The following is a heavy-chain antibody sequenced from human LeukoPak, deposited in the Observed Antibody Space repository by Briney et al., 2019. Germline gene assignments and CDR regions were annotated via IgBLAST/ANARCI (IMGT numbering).Heavy chain of an antibody. CDR3: ARVGDCSGGTCYGGSDWFDP. V-gene: IGHV1-18*01. D-gene: IGHD2-15*01. CDR1: GYSSISYG. Sequence: ASVKVSCKPSGYSSISYGIRGVRQSPQERRWRMGWISAYNGNTNYAQKYQGRVTMTIDTPTTTGYMELRSLRSDDTAVYYCARVGDCSGGTCYGGSDWFDPWGQGTLVTVSS. J-gene: IGHJ5*02. CDR2: ISAYNGNT.